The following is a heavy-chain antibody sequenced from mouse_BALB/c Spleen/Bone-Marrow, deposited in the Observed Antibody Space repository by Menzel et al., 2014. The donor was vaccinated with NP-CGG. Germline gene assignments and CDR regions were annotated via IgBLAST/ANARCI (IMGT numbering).Heavy chain of an antibody. CDR1: GYTFTDYN. V-gene: IGHV1S29*02. Sequence: EVKLEESGPELVKPGASVKISCKAPGYTFTDYNMHWVKQSHGKSLEWIGYIYPYNGGTGYNQKFKSKATLTVNNSSSTAYMELRSLTSEDSAVYYCARFRYDWYFDVWGAGTTVTVSS. D-gene: IGHD2-14*01. J-gene: IGHJ1*01. CDR2: IYPYNGGT. CDR3: ARFRYDWYFDV.